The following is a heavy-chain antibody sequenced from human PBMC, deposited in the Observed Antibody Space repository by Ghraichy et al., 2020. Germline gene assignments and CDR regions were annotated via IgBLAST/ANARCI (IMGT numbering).Heavy chain of an antibody. D-gene: IGHD3-22*01. Sequence: SETLSLTCTVSGYSISSGYYWGWIRQPPGKGLEWIGSIYHSGSTYYNPSLKSRVTISVDTSKNQFSLKLSSVTAADTAVYYCARDGDSSGYYSSSGFWYFDYWGQGTLVTVSS. CDR2: IYHSGST. CDR1: GYSISSGYY. CDR3: ARDGDSSGYYSSSGFWYFDY. J-gene: IGHJ4*02. V-gene: IGHV4-38-2*02.